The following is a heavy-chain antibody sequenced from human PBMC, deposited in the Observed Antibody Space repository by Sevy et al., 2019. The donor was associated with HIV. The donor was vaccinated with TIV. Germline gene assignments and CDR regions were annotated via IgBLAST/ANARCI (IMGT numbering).Heavy chain of an antibody. Sequence: SETLSLTCTVSGYSISSGYYWGWIRQPPGKGLEWIGSLYHSGSTYYNPSLQSRVTISVDTSKNQFSLKLSPVTAADTAVYFCARVARFLEWLFRDSTPPHYFDYWGQGTLLTVSS. CDR3: ARVARFLEWLFRDSTPPHYFDY. J-gene: IGHJ4*02. CDR2: LYHSGST. CDR1: GYSISSGYY. D-gene: IGHD3-3*01. V-gene: IGHV4-38-2*02.